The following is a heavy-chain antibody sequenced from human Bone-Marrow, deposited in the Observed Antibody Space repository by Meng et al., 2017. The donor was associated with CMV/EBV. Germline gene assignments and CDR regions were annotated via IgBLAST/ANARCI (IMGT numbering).Heavy chain of an antibody. CDR3: AREGLRGPFDY. Sequence: QVQLVQSGAEVKKPGASVKVSCKASGYTLTDYYIHWVRQAPGQGLEWMGIINPSGGSTSYAQKFQGRVTMTRDTSTSTVYMELSSLRSEDTAVYYCAREGLRGPFDYWGQGTLVTVSS. CDR1: GYTLTDYY. V-gene: IGHV1-46*01. CDR2: INPSGGST. D-gene: IGHD4-17*01. J-gene: IGHJ4*02.